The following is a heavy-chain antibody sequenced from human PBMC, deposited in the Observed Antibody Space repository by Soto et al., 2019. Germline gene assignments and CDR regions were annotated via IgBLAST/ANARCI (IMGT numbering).Heavy chain of an antibody. CDR2: ISYDGSNK. J-gene: IGHJ4*02. CDR1: GFTFSSYG. D-gene: IGHD6-13*01. Sequence: GSLRLSCAASGFTFSSYGMHWVRQAPGKGLEWVAVISYDGSNKYYADSVKGRFTISRDNSKNTLYLQMNSLRAEDTAVYYCAKGGHGTPFDYWGQGTLVTVSS. CDR3: AKGGHGTPFDY. V-gene: IGHV3-30*18.